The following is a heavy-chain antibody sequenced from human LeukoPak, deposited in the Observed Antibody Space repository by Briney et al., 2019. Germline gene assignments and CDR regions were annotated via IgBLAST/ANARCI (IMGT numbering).Heavy chain of an antibody. Sequence: SETLSLTCTVSGGSISSGRYYWDWIRQPAWKGLEWIGRIYTSGSTTYSPSLKSRVTISLATSKNQFSLKLSSVTAAHTAVYYCAREADCSGWYGEVDYWGQGTLVTVSS. CDR2: IYTSGST. D-gene: IGHD6-19*01. CDR1: GGSISSGRYY. V-gene: IGHV4-61*02. J-gene: IGHJ4*02. CDR3: AREADCSGWYGEVDY.